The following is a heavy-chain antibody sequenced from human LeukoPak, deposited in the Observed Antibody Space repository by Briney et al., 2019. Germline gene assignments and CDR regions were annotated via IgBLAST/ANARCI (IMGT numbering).Heavy chain of an antibody. Sequence: SETLSLTCTVSGGSISSYYWSWIRQPPGKGLEWIGYFFYSGSTNYNPSLRSRVTISVDTPKNPFSLKLSSVTAADTAVYFCAGVTAVGTYFDSWGQGTLVTVSS. D-gene: IGHD7-27*01. CDR2: FFYSGST. CDR3: AGVTAVGTYFDS. CDR1: GGSISSYY. V-gene: IGHV4-59*01. J-gene: IGHJ4*02.